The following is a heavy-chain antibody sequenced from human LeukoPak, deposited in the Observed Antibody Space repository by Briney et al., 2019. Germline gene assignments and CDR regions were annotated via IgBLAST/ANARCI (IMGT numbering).Heavy chain of an antibody. J-gene: IGHJ4*02. V-gene: IGHV3-11*04. CDR3: TTETWYRFDY. D-gene: IGHD1-14*01. CDR2: ISSSGSTI. CDR1: GFTFSDYY. Sequence: GRSLRLSYAASGFTFSDYYMSCIRQAPGKGLEWVSCISSSGSTIYYADSVKGRFTISRDNAKNSLYLQMNSLRAEDTAVYYCTTETWYRFDYWGQGTLVTVSS.